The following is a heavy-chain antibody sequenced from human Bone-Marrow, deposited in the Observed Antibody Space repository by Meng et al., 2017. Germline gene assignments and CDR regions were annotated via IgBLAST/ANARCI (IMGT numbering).Heavy chain of an antibody. V-gene: IGHV1-18*01. CDR2: ISAYNGNT. Sequence: QVQLMQSGSEVKKPGASVKVSCKASGYTFPSYGISWVRQAPGQGLEWMGWISAYNGNTHYAQKLQGRVTMTTDTSTTTAYMELRSLRSDDTAVYYCARDSVHGGDNPFDIWGQGTMVTVSS. J-gene: IGHJ3*02. CDR1: GYTFPSYG. D-gene: IGHD2-21*02. CDR3: ARDSVHGGDNPFDI.